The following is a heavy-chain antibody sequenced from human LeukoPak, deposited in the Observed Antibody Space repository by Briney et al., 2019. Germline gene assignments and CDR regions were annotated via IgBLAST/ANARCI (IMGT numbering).Heavy chain of an antibody. D-gene: IGHD3-22*01. V-gene: IGHV4-39*07. J-gene: IGHJ4*02. CDR3: ARERKGYRPPDSSGQYYFDY. Sequence: SETLSLTCTVSGGSISSSSYYWGWIRQPPGKGLEWIGEINHSGSTNYNPSLKSRVTISVDTSKNQFSLKLSSVTAADTAVYYCARERKGYRPPDSSGQYYFDYWGQGTLVTVSS. CDR1: GGSISSSSYY. CDR2: INHSGST.